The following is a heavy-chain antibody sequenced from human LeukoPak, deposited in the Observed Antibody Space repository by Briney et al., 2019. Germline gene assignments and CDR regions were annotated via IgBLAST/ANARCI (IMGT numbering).Heavy chain of an antibody. CDR3: AKDLRLRFYGSSGYKNDAFDI. Sequence: TGGSLRLSCAASGFTFSSYAMSWVRQAPGKGLEWVSGISWNSGSIGYADSVKGRFTISRDNAKNSLYLQMNSLRAEDTALYYCAKDLRLRFYGSSGYKNDAFDIWGQGTMVTVSS. V-gene: IGHV3-9*01. CDR1: GFTFSSYA. J-gene: IGHJ3*02. CDR2: ISWNSGSI. D-gene: IGHD3-22*01.